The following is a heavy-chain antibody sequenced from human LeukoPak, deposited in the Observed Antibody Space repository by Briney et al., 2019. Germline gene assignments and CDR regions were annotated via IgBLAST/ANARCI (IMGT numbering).Heavy chain of an antibody. J-gene: IGHJ5*02. Sequence: PGGSLRLSCAASGFTFSSYWLHWVRQAPGKGLVWVSRINSDASSTSYADSVKGRFTISRDNAKNTLYLQMISLRAEDTAVYYCARDDSSSSGPLSWGQGTLVTVSS. CDR2: INSDASST. D-gene: IGHD6-6*01. V-gene: IGHV3-74*01. CDR3: ARDDSSSSGPLS. CDR1: GFTFSSYW.